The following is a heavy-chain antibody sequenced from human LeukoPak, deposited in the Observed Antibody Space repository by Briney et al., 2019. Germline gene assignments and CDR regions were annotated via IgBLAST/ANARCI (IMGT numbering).Heavy chain of an antibody. D-gene: IGHD3-10*01. CDR3: AIGVGYYYGSGPSAFDY. CDR2: IYYSGST. V-gene: IGHV4-30-4*08. CDR1: GGPISSGDDY. J-gene: IGHJ4*02. Sequence: SQTLSLTCTVSGGPISSGDDYWSWIRQPPGKGLEWIGCIYYSGSTYYSPSLKSRVTISADTSKNQFSLRLSSVTAADTAMYYCAIGVGYYYGSGPSAFDYWGQGTLVTVSS.